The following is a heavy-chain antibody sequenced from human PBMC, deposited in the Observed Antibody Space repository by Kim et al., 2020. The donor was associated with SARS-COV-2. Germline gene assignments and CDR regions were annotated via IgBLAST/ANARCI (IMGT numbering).Heavy chain of an antibody. CDR1: GYTFTSYA. Sequence: ASVKVSCKASGYTFTSYAMNWVRQAPGQGLEWMGWINTNTGNPTYAQGFTGRFVFSLDTSVSTAYLQISSLKAEDTAVYYCARRAYSSGWYNYYGMDVWGQGTTVTVSS. J-gene: IGHJ6*02. V-gene: IGHV7-4-1*02. CDR2: INTNTGNP. D-gene: IGHD6-19*01. CDR3: ARRAYSSGWYNYYGMDV.